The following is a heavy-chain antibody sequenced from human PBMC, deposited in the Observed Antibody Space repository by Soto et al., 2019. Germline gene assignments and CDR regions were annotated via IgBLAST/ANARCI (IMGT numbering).Heavy chain of an antibody. CDR3: ARVRIAYCGGDCSSFDY. CDR1: GFTFSWHW. V-gene: IGHV3-7*03. D-gene: IGHD2-21*02. J-gene: IGHJ4*02. CDR2: IKQDGSEK. Sequence: GALRLSCAASGFTFSWHWISWVRQAPGEGLEWVTNIKQDGSEKYYVDSVKGRFTISRDNAKNSLYLQMNSLRAEDTAVYYCARVRIAYCGGDCSSFDYWGQGTLVTVSS.